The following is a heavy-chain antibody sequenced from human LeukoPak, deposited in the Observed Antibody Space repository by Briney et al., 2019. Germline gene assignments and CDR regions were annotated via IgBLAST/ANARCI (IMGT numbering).Heavy chain of an antibody. CDR2: FDPEDGET. J-gene: IGHJ3*02. CDR1: GYTLTELS. CDR3: ATDTWSGYTNDAFDI. V-gene: IGHV1-24*01. Sequence: GASVKVSCKVSGYTLTELSMHWVRQAPGKGLEWMGGFDPEDGETIYAQKFQGRVTMTEDTSTDTAYMELSSLRSEDTAVYYCATDTWSGYTNDAFDIWGQGTMVTVSS. D-gene: IGHD3-3*01.